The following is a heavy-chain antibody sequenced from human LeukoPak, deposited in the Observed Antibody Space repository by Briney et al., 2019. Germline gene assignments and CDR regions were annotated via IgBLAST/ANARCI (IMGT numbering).Heavy chain of an antibody. V-gene: IGHV4-39*01. D-gene: IGHD5/OR15-5a*01. CDR2: MSYSGST. CDR3: ARHLRSVYDPRAFDY. Sequence: SETLSLTCNVSGGYISSSSYFWAWIRQPPGKGLECIGSMSYSGSTYYNPSLKSRVTISVDTSKNQFSLKLTSVTAADTAVYYCARHLRSVYDPRAFDYWGQGTLVTVSS. J-gene: IGHJ4*02. CDR1: GGYISSSSYF.